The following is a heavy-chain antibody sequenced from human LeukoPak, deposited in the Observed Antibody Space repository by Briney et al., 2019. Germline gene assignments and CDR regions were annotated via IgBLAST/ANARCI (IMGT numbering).Heavy chain of an antibody. V-gene: IGHV5-51*01. CDR1: GYSFTSYW. Sequence: GESLKISCKGSGYSFTSYWIGWVRQMPGKGLEWMGIIYPGDSDTSYSPSFQGQVTISAAKSISTAYLQWSSVKASDTAMYSCATRNYYGSGSYYMWFDPWGQGTLVTVSS. CDR3: ATRNYYGSGSYYMWFDP. D-gene: IGHD3-10*01. CDR2: IYPGDSDT. J-gene: IGHJ5*02.